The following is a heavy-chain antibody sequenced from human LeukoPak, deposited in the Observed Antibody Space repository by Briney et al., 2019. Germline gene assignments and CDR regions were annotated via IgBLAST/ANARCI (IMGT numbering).Heavy chain of an antibody. V-gene: IGHV4-39*01. CDR2: IYYSGNT. CDR1: GVSISSSNSY. CDR3: ARQTGSGLFILP. D-gene: IGHD3/OR15-3a*01. J-gene: IGHJ4*02. Sequence: SETLSLTCTVSGVSISSSNSYWGWIRQPPGKGLEWIGSIYYSGNTYYNASLKRQVSISIDTSKNQFSLSLTSVTASDTAVYHCARQTGSGLFILPGGQGTLVTVSS.